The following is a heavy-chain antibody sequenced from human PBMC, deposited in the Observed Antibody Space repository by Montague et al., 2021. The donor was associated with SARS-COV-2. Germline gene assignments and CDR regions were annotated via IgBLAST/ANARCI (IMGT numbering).Heavy chain of an antibody. V-gene: IGHV4-34*01. CDR2: INQCGAP. CDR1: RGSFSNYY. J-gene: IGHJ3*02. Sequence: SETLSLTCAVSRGSFSNYYWTWIRQSPGKGLVWIGEINQCGAPXXTPSXXXRVTISLDTSKKQISLKLNSVTVADTAVFFCARGRPVQGSFRHFDSISSGALDIWAQGSLVIVSS. CDR3: ARGRPVQGSFRHFDSISSGALDI. D-gene: IGHD3-9*01.